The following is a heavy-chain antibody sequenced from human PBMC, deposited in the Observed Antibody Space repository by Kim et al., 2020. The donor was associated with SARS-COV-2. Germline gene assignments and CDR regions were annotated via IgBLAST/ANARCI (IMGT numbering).Heavy chain of an antibody. CDR1: GFTFSSYA. CDR2: ISGSGGST. V-gene: IGHV3-23*01. CDR3: AQVYVYDPRAVADPFDY. Sequence: GGSLRLSCAASGFTFSSYAMSWVRQAPGKGLEWVSAISGSGGSTYYADSVKGRFTISRDNSKNTLYLQMNSLRAEDTAVDYGAQVYVYDPRAVADPFDYWAREPWSPSPQ. D-gene: IGHD6-19*01. J-gene: IGHJ4*02.